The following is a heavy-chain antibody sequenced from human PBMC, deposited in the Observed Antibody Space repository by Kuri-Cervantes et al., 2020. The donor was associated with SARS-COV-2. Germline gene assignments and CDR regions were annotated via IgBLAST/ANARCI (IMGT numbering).Heavy chain of an antibody. J-gene: IGHJ4*02. CDR2: IYYSGST. CDR3: ARDAQATGLFDY. D-gene: IGHD3-9*01. Sequence: SCTVSGGSISSGGYYWSWSRQHPGKGLEWIGYIYYSGSTYYNPSLKSRVTISVDTSKNQFSLKLSSVTAADTAVYYCARDAQATGLFDYWGQGTLVTGSS. V-gene: IGHV4-31*02. CDR1: GGSISSGGYY.